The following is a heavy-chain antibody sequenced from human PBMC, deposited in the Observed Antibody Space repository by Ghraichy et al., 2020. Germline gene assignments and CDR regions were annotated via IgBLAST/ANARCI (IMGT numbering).Heavy chain of an antibody. D-gene: IGHD6-19*01. CDR3: ARLPPLYSSGWYFDY. V-gene: IGHV4-59*08. J-gene: IGHJ4*02. CDR1: GGSISSYY. Sequence: SETLSLTCTVSGGSISSYYWSWIRQPPGKGLEWIGYIYYSGSTNYNPSLKSRVTISVDTSKNQFSLKLSSVTAADTAVYYCARLPPLYSSGWYFDYWGQGTLVTVSS. CDR2: IYYSGST.